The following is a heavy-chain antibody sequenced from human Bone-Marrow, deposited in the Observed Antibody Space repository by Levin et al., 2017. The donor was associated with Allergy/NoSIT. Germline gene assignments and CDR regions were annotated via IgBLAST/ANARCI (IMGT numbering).Heavy chain of an antibody. CDR3: ATPRGVTVTAARAPFDF. CDR1: GGTFSTYA. Sequence: KISCKASGGTFSTYAISWVRQAPGQGLEWMGGSIPLLGTSIYAQKFQDRVTITADESTSTAYMELSSLRSDDTAMYYCATPRGVTVTAARAPFDFWGQGSLVTVSS. D-gene: IGHD2-21*02. CDR2: SIPLLGTS. V-gene: IGHV1-69*01. J-gene: IGHJ4*02.